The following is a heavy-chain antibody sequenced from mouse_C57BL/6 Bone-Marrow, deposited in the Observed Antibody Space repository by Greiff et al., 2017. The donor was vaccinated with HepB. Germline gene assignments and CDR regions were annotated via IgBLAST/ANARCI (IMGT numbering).Heavy chain of an antibody. CDR2: IWGVGST. CDR3: ASGNPPFAY. J-gene: IGHJ3*01. V-gene: IGHV2-6*01. Sequence: QVQLKESGPGLVAPSQSLSITCTVSGFSLTSYGVDWVRQSPGKGLEWLGVIWGVGSTNYNSALKSRLSISKDNSKSQVFLKMNSLQTDDTAMYYCASGNPPFAYWGQGTLVTVSA. CDR1: GFSLTSYG.